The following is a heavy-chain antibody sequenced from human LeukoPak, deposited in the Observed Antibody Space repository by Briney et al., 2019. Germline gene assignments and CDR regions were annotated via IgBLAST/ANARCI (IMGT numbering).Heavy chain of an antibody. V-gene: IGHV4-59*08. D-gene: IGHD3-10*01. Sequence: SETLSLTCTVSGGSISSYYWSWIRQPPGKGLEWIGYIYYSGSTNYNPSLKSRVTISVDTSKNQFSLKLSSVTAADTAVYYCAGQTYYYGSGSYFFAIDYWGQGTLVTVSS. J-gene: IGHJ4*02. CDR1: GGSISSYY. CDR3: AGQTYYYGSGSYFFAIDY. CDR2: IYYSGST.